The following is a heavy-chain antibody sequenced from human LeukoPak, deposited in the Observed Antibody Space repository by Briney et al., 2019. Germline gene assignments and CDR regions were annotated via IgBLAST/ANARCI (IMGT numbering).Heavy chain of an antibody. CDR3: ATDGAVAGTAYPEY. Sequence: ASVKVSFTAAGYTFTGYYIHWVRQAPGQGIELMGWINPNSGGTKYAQKFQGRVTMTRDTSISTAYMELSSLTSDDTALYSCATDGAVAGTAYPEYWGQGTLVTVSS. CDR1: GYTFTGYY. D-gene: IGHD6-19*01. CDR2: INPNSGGT. J-gene: IGHJ4*02. V-gene: IGHV1-2*02.